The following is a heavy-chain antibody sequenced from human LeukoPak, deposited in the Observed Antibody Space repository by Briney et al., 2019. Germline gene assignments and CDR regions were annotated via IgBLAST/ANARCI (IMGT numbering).Heavy chain of an antibody. CDR2: VEPEDGKA. J-gene: IGHJ4*02. D-gene: IGHD2-2*02. CDR1: GYTLTDLS. CDR3: TTDILDYCDTSSCHKGNS. V-gene: IGHV1-24*01. Sequence: GASVRVSCKVSGYTLTDLSMHWVRQAPGKGLEWVGGVEPEDGKAIYAQRFQGRVTMTEDTSTDTAYMELSSLRSEDTAVYYCTTDILDYCDTSSCHKGNSWGQGTLVTVSS.